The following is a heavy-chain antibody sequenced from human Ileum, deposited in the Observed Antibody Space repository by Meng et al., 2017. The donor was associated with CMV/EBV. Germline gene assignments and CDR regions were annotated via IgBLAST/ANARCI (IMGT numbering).Heavy chain of an antibody. Sequence: GGPLRLSCAASGFTFSNYWMSWVRQAPGKGLEWVASIKQDGSEKYYVDSVKGRFTFSRDNAKNSLNLQMNSLRAEDTAVYYCARVGDVRTTSFHFYYYGMDVWGQGTTVTVSS. D-gene: IGHD2-2*01. CDR3: ARVGDVRTTSFHFYYYGMDV. CDR2: IKQDGSEK. CDR1: GFTFSNYW. J-gene: IGHJ6*02. V-gene: IGHV3-7*01.